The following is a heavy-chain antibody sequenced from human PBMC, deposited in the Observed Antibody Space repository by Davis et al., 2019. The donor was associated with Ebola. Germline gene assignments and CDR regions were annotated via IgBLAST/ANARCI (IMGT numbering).Heavy chain of an antibody. D-gene: IGHD3-9*01. CDR3: ARTVRYYYYYGMDV. Sequence: SQTLSLTRAISGDSVSGNSVAWNWIRQSPSRGLEWLGRTYYRSKWYNDYAVSVKSRITITPDTSKNQFSLKLSSVTAADTAVYYCARTVRYYYYYGMDVWGQGTTVTVSS. J-gene: IGHJ6*02. CDR1: GDSVSGNSVA. V-gene: IGHV6-1*01. CDR2: TYYRSKWYN.